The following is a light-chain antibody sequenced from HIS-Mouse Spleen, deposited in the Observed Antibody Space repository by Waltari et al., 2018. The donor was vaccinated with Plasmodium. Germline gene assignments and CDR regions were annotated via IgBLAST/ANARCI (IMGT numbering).Light chain of an antibody. Sequence: SYELTQPPSVSVSPGQTARITCSGDALPKKYAYWYQQKSGQAPVLVIYEDRKRPAGIPERCSGASSGTMATLTISGAQVEDEADYYCYSIDSSGNHRVFGGGTKLTVL. CDR2: EDR. V-gene: IGLV3-10*01. CDR1: ALPKKY. J-gene: IGLJ3*02. CDR3: YSIDSSGNHRV.